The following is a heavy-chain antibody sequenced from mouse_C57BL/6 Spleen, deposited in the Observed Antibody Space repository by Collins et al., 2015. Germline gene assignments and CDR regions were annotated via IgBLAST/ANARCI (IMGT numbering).Heavy chain of an antibody. D-gene: IGHD2-4*01. CDR2: INPYNGGT. CDR1: GYTFTDYY. CDR3: ARSYDYGRVWFAY. Sequence: EVQLQQSGPVLVKPGASVKMSCKASGYTFTDYYMNWVKQSHGKSLEWIGVINPYNGGTSYNQKFKGKATLTVDKSSSTAYMELNSLTSEDSAVYYCARSYDYGRVWFAYWGQGTLVAVSA. V-gene: IGHV1-19*01. J-gene: IGHJ3*01.